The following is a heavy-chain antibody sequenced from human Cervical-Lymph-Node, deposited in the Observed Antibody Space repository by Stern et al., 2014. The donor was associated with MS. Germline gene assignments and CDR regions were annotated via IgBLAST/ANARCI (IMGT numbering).Heavy chain of an antibody. CDR1: GDSITNTDYY. CDR2: VDYSGST. V-gene: IGHV4-39*01. CDR3: ARRGPYYYGMDV. Sequence: QVQLQESGPGLVKPSETLSLTCSVSGDSITNTDYYWDWIRQTPERGLEWIGSVDYSGSTGYNPSLESRITMSQDTSRNQFFLNLFSVTASDTAVYFCARRGPYYYGMDVWGQGTTVTVSS. J-gene: IGHJ6*02.